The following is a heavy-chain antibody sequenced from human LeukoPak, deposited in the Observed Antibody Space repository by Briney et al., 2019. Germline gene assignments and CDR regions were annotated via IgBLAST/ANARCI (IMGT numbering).Heavy chain of an antibody. CDR1: GDSISRYY. Sequence: SETLPLTCTVSGDSISRYYWSWIRQPPGKGLEWIGFIYYSGSTNYNPSLESRVTISVDTSKNQFSLKLRSVTAADTAVYYCARDPINYYYYGMDVWGQGTTVTVSS. CDR2: IYYSGST. D-gene: IGHD5-12*01. V-gene: IGHV4-59*01. J-gene: IGHJ6*02. CDR3: ARDPINYYYYGMDV.